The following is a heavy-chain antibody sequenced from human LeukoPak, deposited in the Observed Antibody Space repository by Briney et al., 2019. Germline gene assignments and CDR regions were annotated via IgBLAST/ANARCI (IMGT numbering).Heavy chain of an antibody. V-gene: IGHV4-39*07. Sequence: SETLSLTCTVSGGSISSSSYYWGWIRQPPGKGLEWIGSIYYSGSTYYNPSLKSRVTISVDTSKNQFSLKLSSVTAADTAVYYCARRRGAFDIWGQGTMVTVSS. CDR3: ARRRGAFDI. CDR1: GGSISSSSYY. CDR2: IYYSGST. J-gene: IGHJ3*02.